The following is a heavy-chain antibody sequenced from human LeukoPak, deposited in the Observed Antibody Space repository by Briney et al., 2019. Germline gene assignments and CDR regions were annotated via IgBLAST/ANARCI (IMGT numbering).Heavy chain of an antibody. CDR3: AKEGVSGSSWSGFDY. V-gene: IGHV3-23*01. Sequence: GGSLRLSCAASGFTFSSYAMSWVRQAPGKGLEWVSVISDSGGSTYYADSVKGHFTISRDNSKNTLYLQMNSLRAEDTAVYYCAKEGVSGSSWSGFDYWGQGTLVTVSS. CDR2: ISDSGGST. J-gene: IGHJ4*02. CDR1: GFTFSSYA. D-gene: IGHD6-13*01.